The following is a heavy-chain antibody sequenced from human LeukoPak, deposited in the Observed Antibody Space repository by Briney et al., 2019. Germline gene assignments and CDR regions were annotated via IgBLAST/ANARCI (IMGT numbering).Heavy chain of an antibody. CDR2: INYRGST. V-gene: IGHV4-59*01. Sequence: KPSETLSLTCTVSGGSTSTNYWSWIRQPPGKGLEWIGYINYRGSTNYNPSLKSRVTISSDTSKNQFSLKLTSVTAADTAVYYCAKDLGITIFGVHTPGVFDIWGRGTVVAVSS. CDR3: AKDLGITIFGVHTPGVFDI. J-gene: IGHJ3*02. D-gene: IGHD3-3*01. CDR1: GGSTSTNY.